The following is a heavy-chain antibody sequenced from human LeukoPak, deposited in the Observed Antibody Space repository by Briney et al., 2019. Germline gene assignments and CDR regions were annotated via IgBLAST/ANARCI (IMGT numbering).Heavy chain of an antibody. D-gene: IGHD3-22*01. Sequence: SVKVSCQASGGTFSSYTIRWVRQAPGQGLAWMGRIILILGIANYAQKSQGRVTITADKSTSTAYMELSSLRSEDTAVYYCASKGVRYYDSSGYYGGSAFDIWGQGTMVTVSS. J-gene: IGHJ3*02. CDR1: GGTFSSYT. V-gene: IGHV1-69*02. CDR2: IILILGIA. CDR3: ASKGVRYYDSSGYYGGSAFDI.